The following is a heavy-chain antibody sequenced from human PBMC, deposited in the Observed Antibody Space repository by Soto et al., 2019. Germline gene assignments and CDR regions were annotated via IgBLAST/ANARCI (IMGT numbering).Heavy chain of an antibody. Sequence: QVHLVQSGAEVKKPGASVKVSCKGSGYDFTTYGITGVRQAPGQGLEWMAGISAHNGNTDYAQKLQGRVTVTRDTDTSTAEMELRSLRSDDTAMYYCARGMYGDYWGQGALVTVSS. CDR2: ISAHNGNT. J-gene: IGHJ4*02. V-gene: IGHV1-18*01. CDR1: GYDFTTYG. CDR3: ARGMYGDY. D-gene: IGHD2-8*01.